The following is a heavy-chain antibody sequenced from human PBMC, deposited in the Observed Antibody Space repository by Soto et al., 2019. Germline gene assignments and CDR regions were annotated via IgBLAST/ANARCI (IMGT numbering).Heavy chain of an antibody. CDR3: AQALVFTGGDGFDI. V-gene: IGHV4-31*02. CDR1: GGSITTGGRY. J-gene: IGHJ3*02. Sequence: QVRLQEWGPGLVKPSQTLSLKCSVSGGSITTGGRYWSWIRQLPGKGLAWIGDIYYSGNPYYNASRKSRVTISVEAAKNQFSLNLSSVTAADTAVYYCAQALVFTGGDGFDIWGQGRLVTVSS. CDR2: IYYSGNP. D-gene: IGHD1-1*01.